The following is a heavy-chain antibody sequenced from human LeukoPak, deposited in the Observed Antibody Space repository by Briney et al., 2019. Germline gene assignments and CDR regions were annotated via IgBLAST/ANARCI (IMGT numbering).Heavy chain of an antibody. CDR3: ARDRKGWIQLDY. V-gene: IGHV4-31*03. D-gene: IGHD5-18*01. CDR1: GGSISSGGYY. CDR2: IFDGGNT. J-gene: IGHJ4*02. Sequence: SQTLSLTCTVSGGSISSGGYYWSWIRQHPGKGLEWIGYIFDGGNTYYNPSLKSRVTISVDTSKNQLSLNLTSVTAADTAVFYCARDRKGWIQLDYWGQGTPVTVSS.